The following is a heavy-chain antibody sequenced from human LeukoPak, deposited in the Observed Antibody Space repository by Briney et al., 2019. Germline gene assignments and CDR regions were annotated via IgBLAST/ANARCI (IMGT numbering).Heavy chain of an antibody. CDR3: AREAAGTGGPDV. J-gene: IGHJ6*04. CDR1: GYIFTTYN. D-gene: IGHD6-13*01. CDR2: INPSGDTT. Sequence: TSVKVSCKASGYIFTTYNMYWVRQAPGQGLEWMGIINPSGDTTSYAQKFQGRVTMTRDTSTSTVYMELSSLRSEDTAVYYCAREAAGTGGPDVWGKGTTVTVSS. V-gene: IGHV1-46*01.